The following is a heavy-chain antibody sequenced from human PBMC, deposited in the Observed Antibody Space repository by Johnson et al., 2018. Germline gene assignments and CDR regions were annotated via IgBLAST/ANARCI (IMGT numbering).Heavy chain of an antibody. CDR1: GGSISSYY. J-gene: IGHJ6*03. CDR3: ARVRRYSYGSSGYDRYYYYYYMDV. D-gene: IGHD3-22*01. CDR2: IYYSGST. V-gene: IGHV4-59*01. Sequence: QVQLQESGPGLVKPSETLSLTCTVSGGSISSYYWSWIRQPPGKGLEWIGYIYYSGSTNYNPSLKSRVTISVDTSKNQFSLKLSSVTAADTAVYYCARVRRYSYGSSGYDRYYYYYYMDVWGKGTTVTVSS.